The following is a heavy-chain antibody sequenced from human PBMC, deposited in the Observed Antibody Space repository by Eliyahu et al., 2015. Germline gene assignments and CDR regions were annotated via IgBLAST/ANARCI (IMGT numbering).Heavy chain of an antibody. Sequence: QVQLVQSGAEVKKPEASVKVSCKASGYPFTTYYIHWVRQVPGQGLEWLGLIDPGGANTVYAQKFQGRVTMTRNTPTRTVYMEMTSLRSEDAAVYYCARTTVTSQYFQYWGQGTLVTVSS. V-gene: IGHV1-46*01. J-gene: IGHJ1*01. CDR2: IDPGGANT. CDR3: ARTTVTSQYFQY. D-gene: IGHD4-17*01. CDR1: GYPFTTYY.